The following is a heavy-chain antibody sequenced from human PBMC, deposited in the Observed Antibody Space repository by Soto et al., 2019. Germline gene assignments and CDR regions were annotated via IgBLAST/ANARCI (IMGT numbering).Heavy chain of an antibody. CDR1: GFTFSSHG. V-gene: IGHV3-30*05. J-gene: IGHJ4*02. CDR3: AKDGRCNGIACRYNFAV. Sequence: QVQLVESGGGVVQPGRSLRLSCAASGFTFSSHGMHWVRQAPGRGLEWVAVTSTDGSIEYYADSVRGRFTVSRDNSKDTVFVQMNSLRYEGMVMYYCAKDGRCNGIACRYNFAVWRQGNRVTVSS. D-gene: IGHD2-8*01. CDR2: TSTDGSIE.